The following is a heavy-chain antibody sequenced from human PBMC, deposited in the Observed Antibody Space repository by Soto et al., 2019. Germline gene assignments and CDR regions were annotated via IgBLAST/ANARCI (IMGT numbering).Heavy chain of an antibody. CDR3: ARGGGYDSFDY. V-gene: IGHV4-30-2*06. CDR2: ISHLEST. Sequence: SETLSLTCTVSGASISYGGFSWSWIRQSPGKGLEWIGYISHLESTYFHPSFRSRLTMSIDRTRNQFSLKLSSVTAADMAVYYCARGGGYDSFDYWGQGTLVTVSS. D-gene: IGHD5-12*01. CDR1: GASISYGGFS. J-gene: IGHJ4*02.